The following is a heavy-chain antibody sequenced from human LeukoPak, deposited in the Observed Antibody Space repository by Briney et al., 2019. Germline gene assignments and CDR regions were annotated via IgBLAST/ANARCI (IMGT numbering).Heavy chain of an antibody. Sequence: SETLSLTCTVSGGSISSSSYYWGWIRQPPGKGLEWIGSIYYSGSTYYNPSLKSRVTISVDTSKNQFSLKLSSVTAADTAVYYCARHSRWFDPWGQGTLVTVSS. CDR3: ARHSRWFDP. J-gene: IGHJ5*02. V-gene: IGHV4-39*01. CDR1: GGSISSSSYY. CDR2: IYYSGST.